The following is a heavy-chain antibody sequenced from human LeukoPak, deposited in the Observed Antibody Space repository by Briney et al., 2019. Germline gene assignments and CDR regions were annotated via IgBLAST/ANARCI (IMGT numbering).Heavy chain of an antibody. D-gene: IGHD6-13*01. CDR1: GFTFSSYA. V-gene: IGHV3-23*01. CDR3: AKGGSSWYERGFEY. CDR2: ITGSGGST. Sequence: GGSLRLSCAASGFTFSSYAMSWVRQAPGKGLEWVSGITGSGGSTYYADSMKGRFTISRDKSKNTLYLQMNSLRAEDTAVYYCAKGGSSWYERGFEYWGQGTLVTVSS. J-gene: IGHJ4*02.